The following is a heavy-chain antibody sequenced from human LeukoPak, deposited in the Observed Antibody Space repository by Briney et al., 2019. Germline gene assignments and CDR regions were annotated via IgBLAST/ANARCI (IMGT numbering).Heavy chain of an antibody. CDR2: IYHSGGA. Sequence: SETLSLTCTVSGYSISRGYYWGWIRQPPGKGLEWIGTIYHSGGAYYISSLKSRVTISVDTSKNQFSLKLTSVTTADTAVYYCARAPSDPGYYYYYMDVWGKGTTVTVSS. V-gene: IGHV4-38-2*02. CDR3: ARAPSDPGYYYYYMDV. CDR1: GYSISRGYY. J-gene: IGHJ6*03.